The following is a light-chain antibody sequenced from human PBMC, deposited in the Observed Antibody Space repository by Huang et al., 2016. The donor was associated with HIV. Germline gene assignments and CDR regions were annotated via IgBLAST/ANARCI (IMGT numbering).Light chain of an antibody. V-gene: IGKV3-11*01. CDR3: QHRTNWPRLAYT. CDR2: NVS. Sequence: EIVLTQSPATLSFSPGERATLSCRASQSVSNYLAWYQHKPGQAPRLLVYNVSKRATGVPARFSGSGSGTDFTLTINSLEPEDFAIYYCQHRTNWPRLAYTFGQGTKLEIK. J-gene: IGKJ2*01. CDR1: QSVSNY.